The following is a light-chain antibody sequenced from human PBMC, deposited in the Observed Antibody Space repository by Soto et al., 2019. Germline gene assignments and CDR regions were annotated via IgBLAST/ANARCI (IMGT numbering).Light chain of an antibody. V-gene: IGLV1-40*01. CDR2: GNS. CDR1: SSNTGAGYD. J-gene: IGLJ2*01. Sequence: QSVLTQTPSVSGAPGQRVTISCTGSSSNTGAGYDVHWYQQLPGTAPKLLIYGNSNRPSGVPDRFSGSKSGTSASLAITGLQAADEADYYCQSYDSSLSGSVFGGGTKVTVL. CDR3: QSYDSSLSGSV.